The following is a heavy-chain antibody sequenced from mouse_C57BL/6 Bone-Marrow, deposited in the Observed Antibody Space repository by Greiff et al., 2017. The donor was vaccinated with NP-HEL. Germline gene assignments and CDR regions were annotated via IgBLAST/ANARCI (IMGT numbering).Heavy chain of an antibody. V-gene: IGHV2-6-1*01. CDR3: ARHTAAQAFYAMDY. CDR2: IWSDGST. CDR1: GFSLTSYG. J-gene: IGHJ4*01. D-gene: IGHD3-2*02. Sequence: VKLMESGPGLVAPSQSLSITCTVSGFSLTSYGVHWVRQPPGKGLEWLVVIWSDGSTTYNSALKSRLSISKDNSKSQVFLKMNSLQTDDTAMYYCARHTAAQAFYAMDYWGQGTSVTVSS.